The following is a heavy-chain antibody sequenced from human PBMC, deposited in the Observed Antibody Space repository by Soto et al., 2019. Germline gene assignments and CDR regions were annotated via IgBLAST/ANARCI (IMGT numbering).Heavy chain of an antibody. CDR1: GYTFTCYG. D-gene: IGHD5-18*01. Sequence: SSVKGSLQASGYTFTCYGISWVRQAPGQGLEWMGWISAYNGNTNYAQKLQGRVTMTTDTSTSTAYMELRSLRSDDTAVYYCAREYGDTAMATWYFDYWGQGTLVTVPS. V-gene: IGHV1-18*04. CDR3: AREYGDTAMATWYFDY. CDR2: ISAYNGNT. J-gene: IGHJ4*02.